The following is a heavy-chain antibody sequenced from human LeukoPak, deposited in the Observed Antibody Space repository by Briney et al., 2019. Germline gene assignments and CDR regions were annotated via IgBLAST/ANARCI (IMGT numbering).Heavy chain of an antibody. CDR2: ISGSGGST. Sequence: PSGGSLRLSCAASGFTFSSYAMTWVRQAPGKGLEWVSAISGSGGSTYYADSVKGRFTISRDNSKNTLYLQMNSLRAEDTAVYYCAKDSPPIAGNFDYWGQGTLVTVSS. D-gene: IGHD1-26*01. CDR1: GFTFSSYA. J-gene: IGHJ4*02. CDR3: AKDSPPIAGNFDY. V-gene: IGHV3-23*01.